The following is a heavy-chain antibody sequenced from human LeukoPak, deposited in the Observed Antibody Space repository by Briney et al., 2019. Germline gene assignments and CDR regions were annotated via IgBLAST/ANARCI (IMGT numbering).Heavy chain of an antibody. D-gene: IGHD1-26*01. V-gene: IGHV3-66*02. CDR3: ARDQRSESYYPWGWFDP. Sequence: SGGSLRLSCAASGFIFSSYSMNWVRQAPGKGLEWVSVIYSDGSTYYTDSVKGRFTISRDNSKNTLYLQMNSLRPEDTAVYYCARDQRSESYYPWGWFDPWGQGTLVTVSS. CDR2: IYSDGST. J-gene: IGHJ5*02. CDR1: GFIFSSYS.